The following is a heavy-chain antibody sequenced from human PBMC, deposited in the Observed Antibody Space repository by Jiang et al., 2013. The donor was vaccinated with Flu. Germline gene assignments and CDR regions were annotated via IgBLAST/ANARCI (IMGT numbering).Heavy chain of an antibody. J-gene: IGHJ6*02. CDR3: ARFSEVGGVLWFGELTYYYGMDV. D-gene: IGHD3-10*01. Sequence: SGFTFSSYSMNWVRQAPGKGLEWVSSISSSSSYIYYADSVKGRFTISRDNAKNSLYLQMNSLRAEDTAVYYCARFSEVGGVLWFGELTYYYGMDVWGQGTTVTVSS. CDR1: GFTFSSYS. CDR2: ISSSSSYI. V-gene: IGHV3-21*01.